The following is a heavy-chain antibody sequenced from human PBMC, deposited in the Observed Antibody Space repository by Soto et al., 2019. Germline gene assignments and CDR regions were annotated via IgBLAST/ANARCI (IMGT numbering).Heavy chain of an antibody. D-gene: IGHD1-20*01. CDR3: ATSQKGYNWNYFDH. CDR2: VFYTGFT. V-gene: IGHV4-39*01. J-gene: IGHJ4*02. Sequence: SETLSLTCAVSGGSISGSYYYWAWLRQSPGKGPEWIGSVFYTGFTSYNPSLESRVSVSVDTSKSQFPLKLSAVTAADTAVYYCATSQKGYNWNYFDHWGQGALVTVSS. CDR1: GGSISGSYYY.